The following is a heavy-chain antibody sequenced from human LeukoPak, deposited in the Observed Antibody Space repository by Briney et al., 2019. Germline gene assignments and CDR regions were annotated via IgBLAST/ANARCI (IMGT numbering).Heavy chain of an antibody. J-gene: IGHJ4*02. CDR3: ARVDDYVWGSYRSEDYFDY. D-gene: IGHD3-16*02. V-gene: IGHV3-7*01. Sequence: GGSLRLSCAASGFTFSSYWMSWVRQAPGKGLEWVANIKQDGSEKYYVDSVKGRFTISRDNAKNSLYLQMNSLRAEDTAVYYCARVDDYVWGSYRSEDYFDYWGQGTLVTVSS. CDR2: IKQDGSEK. CDR1: GFTFSSYW.